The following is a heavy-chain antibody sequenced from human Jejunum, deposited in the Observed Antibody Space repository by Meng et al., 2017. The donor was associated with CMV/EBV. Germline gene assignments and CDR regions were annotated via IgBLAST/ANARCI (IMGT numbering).Heavy chain of an antibody. CDR1: GFTFSSYE. CDR3: ARNYDFWSGYYGTDY. D-gene: IGHD3-3*01. Sequence: GFTFSSYEMNWVRPAPGKGLEWVSYISSSGSTIYYADSVKGRFTISRDNAKNSLYLQMNSLRAEDTAVYYCARNYDFWSGYYGTDYWGQGTLVTVSS. V-gene: IGHV3-48*03. J-gene: IGHJ4*02. CDR2: ISSSGSTI.